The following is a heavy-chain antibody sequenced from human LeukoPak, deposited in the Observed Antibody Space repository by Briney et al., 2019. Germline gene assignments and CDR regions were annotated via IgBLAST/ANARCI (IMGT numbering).Heavy chain of an antibody. J-gene: IGHJ6*03. Sequence: SETLSLTCTVSGYPISSGYYWGWIRQPPGKGLEWIGSIYHSGSTYYNPSLKSRVTISVDTSKNQFSLKLSSVTAADTAVYYCARGYSYGYMYYYYMDVWGKGTTVTVSS. D-gene: IGHD5-18*01. CDR1: GYPISSGYY. CDR3: ARGYSYGYMYYYYMDV. CDR2: IYHSGST. V-gene: IGHV4-38-2*02.